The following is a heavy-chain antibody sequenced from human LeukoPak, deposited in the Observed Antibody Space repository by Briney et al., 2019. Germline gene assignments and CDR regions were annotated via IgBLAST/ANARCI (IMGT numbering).Heavy chain of an antibody. Sequence: SETLSLTCAVYGGSFSGYYWSWIRQPPGKGLEWTGEINHSGSTNYNPSIKSRVTISVDTSKNQFSLKLSSVTAADTAVYYCATQPQKTYYDFWSGYYSYWGQGTLVTVSS. CDR1: GGSFSGYY. CDR2: INHSGST. CDR3: ATQPQKTYYDFWSGYYSY. J-gene: IGHJ4*02. V-gene: IGHV4-34*01. D-gene: IGHD3-3*01.